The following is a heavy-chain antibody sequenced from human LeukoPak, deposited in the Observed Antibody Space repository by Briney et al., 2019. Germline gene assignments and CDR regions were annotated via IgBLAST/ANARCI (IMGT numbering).Heavy chain of an antibody. V-gene: IGHV4-59*01. CDR2: IYYSGST. Sequence: SETLSLTCTVSGGSISSYYWSWIRQPPGKGLEWIGYIYYSGSTNYNPSLKSRVTISVDTSKNQFSLKLSSVTAADTAVYYCAGSPPPTFAYDFWSGYYADFDYWGQGTLVTVSS. CDR3: AGSPPPTFAYDFWSGYYADFDY. CDR1: GGSISSYY. J-gene: IGHJ4*02. D-gene: IGHD3-3*01.